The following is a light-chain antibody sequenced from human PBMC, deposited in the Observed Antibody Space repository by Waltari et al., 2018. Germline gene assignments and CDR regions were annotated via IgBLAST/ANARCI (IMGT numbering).Light chain of an antibody. CDR1: SLRRYY. CDR2: GQD. CDR3: LSRDTSSTRL. V-gene: IGLV3-19*01. J-gene: IGLJ2*01. Sequence: SSELTQDPAVSVALGQTVRITCQGDSLRRYYPSWYQQRPGQAPILVLYGQDNRPSGIPDRFSGSTSGNTASLTITGAQAEDEADYYCLSRDTSSTRLFGGGTRLTV.